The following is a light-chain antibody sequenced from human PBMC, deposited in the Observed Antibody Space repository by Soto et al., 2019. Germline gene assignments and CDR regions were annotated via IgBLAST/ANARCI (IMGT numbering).Light chain of an antibody. CDR1: QSVSSSY. J-gene: IGKJ2*01. CDR2: GAS. CDR3: QHYGSSPYT. V-gene: IGKV3-20*01. Sequence: EIVLTQSPGTLSLSPGERATLSCRASQSVSSSYLAWYQQKPGQAPRLLIYGASSRATGIPDRFSGSGSGTAFTLTISRLEPEDFAVYYCQHYGSSPYTFGQRTKLEIK.